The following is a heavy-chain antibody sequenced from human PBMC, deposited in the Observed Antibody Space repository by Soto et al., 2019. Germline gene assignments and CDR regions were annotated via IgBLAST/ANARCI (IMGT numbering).Heavy chain of an antibody. CDR2: ISYDGSNK. Sequence: QVQLVESGGGVVQPGRSLRLSCAASGFTFSSYGMHWVRQAPGKGLEWVAVISYDGSNKYYADSVKGRFTISRDNSKNTLYLQMNSLRAEDTAVYYCAKDPTYYYDSSGYYDALSGLGAFDIWGQETMVTVSS. D-gene: IGHD3-22*01. J-gene: IGHJ3*02. CDR3: AKDPTYYYDSSGYYDALSGLGAFDI. CDR1: GFTFSSYG. V-gene: IGHV3-30*18.